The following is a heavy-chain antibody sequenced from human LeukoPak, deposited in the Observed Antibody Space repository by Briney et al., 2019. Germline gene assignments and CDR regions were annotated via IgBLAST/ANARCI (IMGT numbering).Heavy chain of an antibody. J-gene: IGHJ4*02. CDR3: ARALVGTGLDY. CDR1: GFTFSSYS. D-gene: IGHD3/OR15-3a*01. CDR2: ISSSSSYI. V-gene: IGHV3-21*01. Sequence: GGSLRLSCAASGFTFSSYSMNWVRQAPGKGLEWVSSISSSSSYIYYADSVEGRFTISRDNAKNSLYLQMNSLRAGDTAVYYCARALVGTGLDYWGQGTLVTVSS.